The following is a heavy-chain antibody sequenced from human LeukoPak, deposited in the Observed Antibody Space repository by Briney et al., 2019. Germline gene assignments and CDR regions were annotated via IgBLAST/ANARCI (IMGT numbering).Heavy chain of an antibody. CDR3: ARGLGGCSGGSCYYYYYGMDV. J-gene: IGHJ6*02. CDR1: GGSIRSYY. Sequence: SETLSLTCTVSGGSIRSYYWSWVRQPPAKGMEWIGYIYYSGSTNYNPYLTSRVTISVDTSKNQFSRKLSSVTAADTAVYYCARGLGGCSGGSCYYYYYGMDVWGQGTTVTVCS. V-gene: IGHV4-59*01. CDR2: IYYSGST. D-gene: IGHD2-15*01.